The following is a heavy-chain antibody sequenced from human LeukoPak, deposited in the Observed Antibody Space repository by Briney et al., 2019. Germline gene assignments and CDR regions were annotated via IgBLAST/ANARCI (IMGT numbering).Heavy chain of an antibody. Sequence: PGGSLRLSCAASGFTFNNYWMSWVRQAPGKGLEWVSYISSSSSYTNYADSVKGRFTISRDNAKNSLYLQMDSLRAEDTAVYYCARAHSGYADYWGQGTLVTVSS. V-gene: IGHV3-11*06. CDR3: ARAHSGYADY. J-gene: IGHJ4*02. CDR2: ISSSSSYT. CDR1: GFTFNNYW. D-gene: IGHD5-12*01.